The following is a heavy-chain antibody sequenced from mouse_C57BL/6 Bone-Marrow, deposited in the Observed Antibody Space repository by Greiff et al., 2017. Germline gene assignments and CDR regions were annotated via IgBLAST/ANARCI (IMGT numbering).Heavy chain of an antibody. CDR1: GFTFSSYT. CDR3: SRQVTTVLATKYFDV. J-gene: IGHJ1*03. Sequence: EVMLVESGGGLVKPGGSLKLSCAASGFTFSSYTMSWVRQTPEKRLQWVAAISGGGGNTYYPDRVKGRFTFSRDNDKNILYLQMSNRRSGDTALYYCSRQVTTVLATKYFDVWGTGTTVTVSS. V-gene: IGHV5-9*01. D-gene: IGHD1-1*01. CDR2: ISGGGGNT.